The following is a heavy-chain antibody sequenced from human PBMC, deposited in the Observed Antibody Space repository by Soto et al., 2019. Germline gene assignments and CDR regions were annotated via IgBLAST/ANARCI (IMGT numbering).Heavy chain of an antibody. V-gene: IGHV4-30-4*01. Sequence: PSETLSLTCTVSGGSISGGVHSWSWIRQPPGKGLEWIGHIFDSGSTYYNPSLRSRLTISVDTSKNQFSLRLSSVIAADTALYYCAREIMPLTNDWYFDLWGRGTLVTVSS. CDR1: GGSISGGVHS. D-gene: IGHD2-8*01. CDR2: IFDSGST. J-gene: IGHJ2*01. CDR3: AREIMPLTNDWYFDL.